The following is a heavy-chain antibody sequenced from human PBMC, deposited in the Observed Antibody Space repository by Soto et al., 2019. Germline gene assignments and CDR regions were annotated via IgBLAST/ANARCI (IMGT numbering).Heavy chain of an antibody. J-gene: IGHJ5*02. CDR3: ARANRYYDSSGYPSGWFDP. Sequence: VQLVQSGAEVKKPGASVKVSCKASGYTFTSYGISWVRQAPGQGLEWMGWISAYNGNTNYAQKLQGRVTMTTDTSTSTAYMELRSLRSDDTAVYYCARANRYYDSSGYPSGWFDPWGQGTLVTVSS. D-gene: IGHD3-22*01. CDR2: ISAYNGNT. CDR1: GYTFTSYG. V-gene: IGHV1-18*01.